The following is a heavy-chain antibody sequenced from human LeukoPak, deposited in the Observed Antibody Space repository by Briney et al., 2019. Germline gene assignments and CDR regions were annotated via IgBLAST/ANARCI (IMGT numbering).Heavy chain of an antibody. CDR3: ARRGGLNRGYWYFDL. CDR1: SGSISSSSFH. CDR2: IYYTGTT. D-gene: IGHD3-16*01. V-gene: IGHV4-39*07. J-gene: IGHJ2*01. Sequence: SETLSLTCSVSSGSISSSSFHWGWIRQPPGKGLEWLGNIYYTGTTTYNPSLKSRVTISVDTSKNQFSLNLSSVTAADTAVYYCARRGGLNRGYWYFDLWGRGTLVTVSS.